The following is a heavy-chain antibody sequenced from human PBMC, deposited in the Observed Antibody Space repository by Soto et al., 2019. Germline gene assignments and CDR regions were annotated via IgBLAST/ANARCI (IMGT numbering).Heavy chain of an antibody. V-gene: IGHV3-30*03. CDR1: GFTFSNYG. CDR3: ATLLRTTEEVDVFDI. J-gene: IGHJ3*02. Sequence: QVQLVESGGGVVQPGRSLRLSCAASGFTFSNYGMHWVRQAPGKGLEWVAVVSFDGSNKYYADSVKGRVTISRDNSKTHLYLQMNSLRVEDTAVYYCATLLRTTEEVDVFDIWGPGTMVTVSS. CDR2: VSFDGSNK.